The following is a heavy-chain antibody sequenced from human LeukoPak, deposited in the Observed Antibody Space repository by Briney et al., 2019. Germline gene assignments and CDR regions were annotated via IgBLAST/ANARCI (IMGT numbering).Heavy chain of an antibody. J-gene: IGHJ4*02. CDR3: AASVVVPADYNFDY. CDR2: IIPIFGTA. V-gene: IGHV1-69*05. CDR1: GGTFSSYA. D-gene: IGHD2-2*01. Sequence: GASVKVSCKASGGTFSSYAISWVRQAPGQGLEWMGGIIPIFGTANYAQKFQGRVTITTDESTSTAYMELSSLRSEDTAVYYCAASVVVPADYNFDYWGQGTLVTVSS.